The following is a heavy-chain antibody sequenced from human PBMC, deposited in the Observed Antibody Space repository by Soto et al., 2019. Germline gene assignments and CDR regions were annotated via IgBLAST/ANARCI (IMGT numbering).Heavy chain of an antibody. V-gene: IGHV3-33*01. CDR2: IWYDGSNK. CDR3: ARTAVAGTFFDY. Sequence: QVQLVESGGGVVQPGRSLRLSCAASGFTFSSYGMHWVRQAPGKGLEWVAVIWYDGSNKYYADSVKGRFTISRDNSKNTLYLQMNSLRAEDTAVYYCARTAVAGTFFDYWGQGTLVTVPS. D-gene: IGHD6-19*01. CDR1: GFTFSSYG. J-gene: IGHJ4*02.